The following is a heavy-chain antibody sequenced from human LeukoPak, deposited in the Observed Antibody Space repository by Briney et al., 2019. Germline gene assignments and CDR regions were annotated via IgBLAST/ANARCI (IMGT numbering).Heavy chain of an antibody. V-gene: IGHV1-18*01. CDR2: ISAYNGNT. J-gene: IGHJ5*02. CDR3: ASPGGYSGYDPGNWFDP. CDR1: GYTFTSYG. D-gene: IGHD5-12*01. Sequence: SVKVSCKASGYTFTSYGISWVRQAPGQGLVWMGWISAYNGNTNYAQKLQGRVTMTTDTSTITAYLELRSLRSDDTAVYYCASPGGYSGYDPGNWFDPWGQGTLVTVSS.